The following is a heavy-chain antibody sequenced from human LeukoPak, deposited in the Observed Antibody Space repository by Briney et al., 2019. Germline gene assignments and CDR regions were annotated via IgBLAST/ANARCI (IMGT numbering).Heavy chain of an antibody. CDR1: GYFINSNYY. CDR2: ISHSGST. J-gene: IGHJ4*02. D-gene: IGHD5-24*01. CDR3: ARINTIMATFDY. V-gene: IGHV4-38-2*02. Sequence: SETLSLTCTVSGYFINSNYYWGWIRQPPGQGLEWIATISHSGSTYYNLSLKSRVTISVETSKNQFSLKLSSVTAADTAVYYCARINTIMATFDYWGQGTLVTVSS.